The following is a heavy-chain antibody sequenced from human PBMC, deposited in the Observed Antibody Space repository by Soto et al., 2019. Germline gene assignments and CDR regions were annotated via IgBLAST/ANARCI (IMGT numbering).Heavy chain of an antibody. CDR1: GGSISSGGYY. CDR3: AREVASGYGGDWFDP. Sequence: PSETLSLTCTVSGGSISSGGYYWSWIRQHPGKGLEWIGYIYYSGSTYYNPSLKSRVTISVDTSKNQFSLKLSSVTAADTAAYYCAREVASGYGGDWFDPWGQGTLVTVSS. D-gene: IGHD5-12*01. V-gene: IGHV4-31*03. CDR2: IYYSGST. J-gene: IGHJ5*02.